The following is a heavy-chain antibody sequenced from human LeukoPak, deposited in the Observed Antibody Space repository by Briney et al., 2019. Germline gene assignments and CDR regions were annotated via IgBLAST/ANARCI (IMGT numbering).Heavy chain of an antibody. CDR2: IYSGGST. Sequence: GGPLRLSCAASGFTVSSNYMSWVRQAPGKGLEWVSVIYSGGSTYYADSVKGRFTISRDNSKNTLYLQMNSLRAEDMAVYYCARDQILWFGESSGYYYGMDVWGQGTTVTVSS. D-gene: IGHD3-10*01. CDR1: GFTVSSNY. J-gene: IGHJ6*02. CDR3: ARDQILWFGESSGYYYGMDV. V-gene: IGHV3-53*01.